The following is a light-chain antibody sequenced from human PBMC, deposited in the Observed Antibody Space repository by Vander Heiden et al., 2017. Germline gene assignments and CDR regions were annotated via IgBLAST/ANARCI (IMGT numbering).Light chain of an antibody. CDR2: DDS. J-gene: IGLJ2*01. CDR1: NIGSES. CDR3: QVWHSGTDHLV. V-gene: IGLV3-21*02. Sequence: SYVLTQPPSVSVAPGQTARITWGGNNIGSESVHWYQQKPGQAPVLVVYDDSDRPSGIPERFSGSNSGNTATLTISRVEAGDESDYYCQVWHSGTDHLVFGGGTKLTVL.